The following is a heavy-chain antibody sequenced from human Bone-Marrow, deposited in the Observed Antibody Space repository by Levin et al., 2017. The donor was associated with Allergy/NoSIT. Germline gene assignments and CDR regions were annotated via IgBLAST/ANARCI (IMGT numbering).Heavy chain of an antibody. CDR2: ISDRSDYI. J-gene: IGHJ4*02. D-gene: IGHD3-3*01. Sequence: PGGSLRLSCTASGFTFRRYSMNWVRQAPGGGLEWVSSISDRSDYIYYADSVKGRFTISRDNAKNSLYLQMDSLRVDDTAVYYCARDNTVFGVVSGLDYWGQGTLVTVSS. CDR1: GFTFRRYS. CDR3: ARDNTVFGVVSGLDY. V-gene: IGHV3-21*01.